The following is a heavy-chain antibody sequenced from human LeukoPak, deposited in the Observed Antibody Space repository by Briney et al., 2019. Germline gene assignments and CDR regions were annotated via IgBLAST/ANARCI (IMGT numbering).Heavy chain of an antibody. CDR2: IYSSGTT. V-gene: IGHV4-4*07. J-gene: IGHJ4*02. Sequence: PSETLSLTCTVSGGSINTYYWSWIRQPAGKGLEWIGRIYSSGTTHYNPSLKSRVTISVDTSKNQFSLKLSSVTAADTAVYYCARAVGATPIDYWGQGTLVTVSS. CDR3: ARAVGATPIDY. CDR1: GGSINTYY. D-gene: IGHD1-26*01.